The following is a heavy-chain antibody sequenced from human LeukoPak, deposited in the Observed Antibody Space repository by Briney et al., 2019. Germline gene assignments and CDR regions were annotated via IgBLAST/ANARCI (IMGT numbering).Heavy chain of an antibody. V-gene: IGHV3-72*01. CDR3: ARGGQGSPLWN. J-gene: IGHJ4*02. CDR1: GFTFSDHY. CDR2: SRNKAKRYTT. D-gene: IGHD1-1*01. Sequence: GGSLRLSCAASGFTFSDHYMEWVRQAPGKGLEWVGRSRNKAKRYTTEYAASVKGRFSLARDDSKNSVYLQMNSLKTEDKAVYYCARGGQGSPLWNWGQGTLVSVSS.